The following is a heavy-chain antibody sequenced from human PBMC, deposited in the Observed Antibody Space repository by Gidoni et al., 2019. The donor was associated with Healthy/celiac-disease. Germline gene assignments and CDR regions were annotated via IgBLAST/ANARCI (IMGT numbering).Heavy chain of an antibody. CDR1: GFTFSRYW. CDR3: ARGGYGSGSSYYFDY. Sequence: EVQLVESGGGLVQPGGSLRLSCAASGFTFSRYWMHWVRQAPGKGLVWVSRINSDGSSTSYADSVKGRFTISRDNAKNTLYLQMNSLRAEDTAVYYCARGGYGSGSSYYFDYWGQGTLVTVSS. CDR2: INSDGSST. D-gene: IGHD3-10*01. J-gene: IGHJ4*02. V-gene: IGHV3-74*01.